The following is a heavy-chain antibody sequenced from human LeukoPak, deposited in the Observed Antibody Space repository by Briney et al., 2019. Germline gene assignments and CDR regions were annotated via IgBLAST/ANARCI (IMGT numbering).Heavy chain of an antibody. Sequence: TVTLSCKPSAGAFSSYAIRWVTQAPGQGLEWMGRIHPILGIANYAEMFQGRVTITADKPTSTAYMELSSLRSEDTAVYYCARDLSGYSGYAADYYYGMDVWGQGTTVTVSS. CDR2: IHPILGIA. CDR1: AGAFSSYA. J-gene: IGHJ6*02. D-gene: IGHD5-12*01. CDR3: ARDLSGYSGYAADYYYGMDV. V-gene: IGHV1-69*04.